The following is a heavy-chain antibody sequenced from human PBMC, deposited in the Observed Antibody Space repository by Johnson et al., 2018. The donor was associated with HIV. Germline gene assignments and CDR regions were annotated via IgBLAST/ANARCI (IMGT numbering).Heavy chain of an antibody. Sequence: VQLVESGGGLVQPGGSLRLSCAASGFTFSSYDMHWVRQATGKGLEWVSAIGTAGDTYYPGSVKGRFTISRENAKNSLYLQMNSLRAGDTAVYYCARDREVGARSGAFDIWGQGTMVTVSS. CDR1: GFTFSSYD. CDR2: IGTAGDT. V-gene: IGHV3-13*01. CDR3: ARDREVGARSGAFDI. J-gene: IGHJ3*02. D-gene: IGHD1-26*01.